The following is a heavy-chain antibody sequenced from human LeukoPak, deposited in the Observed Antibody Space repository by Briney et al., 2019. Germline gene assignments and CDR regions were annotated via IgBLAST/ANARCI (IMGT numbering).Heavy chain of an antibody. CDR1: GYTFTSYY. J-gene: IGHJ3*02. V-gene: IGHV1-46*01. CDR2: INPSGGST. CDR3: ARGLAAAGTVNAFDI. Sequence: ASVKVSCKASGYTFTSYYMHWVRQAPGQGLEWMGIINPSGGSTSYAQKFQGRVTMTRDTSISTAYMELSRLRSDDTAVYYCARGLAAAGTVNAFDIWGQGTMVTVSS. D-gene: IGHD6-13*01.